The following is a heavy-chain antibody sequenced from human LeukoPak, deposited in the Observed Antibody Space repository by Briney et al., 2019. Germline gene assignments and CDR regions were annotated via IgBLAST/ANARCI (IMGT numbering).Heavy chain of an antibody. Sequence: SGPTLVKPTQTLTLTCTFSGFSLSTSGVGVGWIRQPPGKAMEWLALIYWDDDKRYSPSLKSRLTITKDTSKNQVVLTMTNMDPVDTATYYCAHMYVDSSGYYHAHMPFDYWGQGTLVTVSS. CDR1: GFSLSTSGVG. CDR2: IYWDDDK. J-gene: IGHJ4*02. V-gene: IGHV2-5*02. D-gene: IGHD3-22*01. CDR3: AHMYVDSSGYYHAHMPFDY.